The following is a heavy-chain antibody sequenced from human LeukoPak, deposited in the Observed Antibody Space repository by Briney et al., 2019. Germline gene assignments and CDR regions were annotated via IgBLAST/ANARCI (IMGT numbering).Heavy chain of an antibody. CDR2: ISGSGGST. CDR3: ARSGYIPSFDY. D-gene: IGHD5-12*01. CDR1: GFTFSSYA. V-gene: IGHV3-23*01. Sequence: GGSLRLSCAASGFTFSSYAMSWVRQAPGKGQEWVSAISGSGGSTYYADSVKGRFTISRDNSKNTLYLQMNSLRAEDTAVFYCARSGYIPSFDYWGQGTLVTVSS. J-gene: IGHJ4*02.